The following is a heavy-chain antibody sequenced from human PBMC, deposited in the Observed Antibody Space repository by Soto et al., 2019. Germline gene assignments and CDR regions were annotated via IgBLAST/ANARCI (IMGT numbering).Heavy chain of an antibody. Sequence: QVQLVESGGGVVQPGKSVRLSCAASGFTFSSFGMHWVRQAPGKGLEWVAVIWDDGGDKYYADSVKGRFTISRDNSKNPLYLQMNSLRAEDTAVYYCARVRYYDSSGDYWGQGTLVTVSS. CDR3: ARVRYYDSSGDY. J-gene: IGHJ4*02. CDR1: GFTFSSFG. D-gene: IGHD3-22*01. CDR2: IWDDGGDK. V-gene: IGHV3-33*01.